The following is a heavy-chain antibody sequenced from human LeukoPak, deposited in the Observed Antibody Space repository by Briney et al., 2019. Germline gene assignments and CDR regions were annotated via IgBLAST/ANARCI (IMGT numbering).Heavy chain of an antibody. V-gene: IGHV4-39*07. J-gene: IGHJ4*02. CDR3: ARVWTDYFDY. CDR1: GGSISSSSYY. D-gene: IGHD2-21*01. CDR2: IYYSGST. Sequence: PSETLTLTCTVSGGSISSSSYYWGWIRQPPGKGLEWIGSIYYSGSTYYNPSLKSRVTISVDTSKNQFSLKLSSVTAADTAVYYCARVWTDYFDYWGQGTLVTVSS.